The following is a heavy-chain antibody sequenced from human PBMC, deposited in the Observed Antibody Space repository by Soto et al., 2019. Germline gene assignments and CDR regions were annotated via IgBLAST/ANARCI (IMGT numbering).Heavy chain of an antibody. V-gene: IGHV4-30-4*01. D-gene: IGHD2-2*01. CDR2: IYYSGST. CDR1: GGSISSGDYY. Sequence: QVQLQESGPGLVKPSQTLSLTCTVSGGSISSGDYYWSWIRQPPGKGLEWIGYIYYSGSTYYNPSLKSRVTISVDTSKNQFSLKLSYVTAADTAGYYCASRGGYCSSTSCSTGHYYGMDVWGQGTTVTVSS. J-gene: IGHJ6*02. CDR3: ASRGGYCSSTSCSTGHYYGMDV.